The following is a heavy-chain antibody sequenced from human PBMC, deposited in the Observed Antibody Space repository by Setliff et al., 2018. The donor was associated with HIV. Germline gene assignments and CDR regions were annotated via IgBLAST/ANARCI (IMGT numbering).Heavy chain of an antibody. CDR1: GGSIIINDYY. J-gene: IGHJ3*01. Sequence: SETLSLTCTLSGGSIIINDYYWGWIRQSPGKGLEWIGSIVYSGTTYYNVSLESRVTISVDTSKNQSSLKLSSVTAADTAVYYCVRSGYSGHFDVWGQGTMVTVSS. V-gene: IGHV4-39*01. CDR3: VRSGYSGHFDV. D-gene: IGHD5-12*01. CDR2: IVYSGTT.